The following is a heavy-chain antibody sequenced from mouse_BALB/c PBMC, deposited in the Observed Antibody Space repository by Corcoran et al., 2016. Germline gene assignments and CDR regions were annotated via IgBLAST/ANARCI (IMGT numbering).Heavy chain of an antibody. V-gene: IGHV1S136*01. CDR3: ARPATTWFAY. Sequence: EVQLQQSGPELVTPGASVKMSCNASGYTFTSYVMHWVKQQPGQGLEWIGYINPYNDGTKYNEKFKGKATLTSDKSSSTAYMELSSLTSEASSVYYCARPATTWFAYWGQGTLVTVSA. J-gene: IGHJ3*01. D-gene: IGHD1-2*01. CDR2: INPYNDGT. CDR1: GYTFTSYV.